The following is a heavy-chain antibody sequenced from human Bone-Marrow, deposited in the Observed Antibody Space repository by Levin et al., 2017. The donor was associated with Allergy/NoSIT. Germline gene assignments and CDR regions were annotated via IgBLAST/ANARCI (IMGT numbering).Heavy chain of an antibody. CDR2: TYYRSKWYN. J-gene: IGHJ5*02. V-gene: IGHV6-1*01. D-gene: IGHD6-19*01. Sequence: SETLSLTCAISGDSVSSNSAAWNWIRQSPSRGLEWLGRTYYRSKWYNDYAVSVKSRITINPDTSKNQFSLQLNSVTPEDTAVYYCARDDIPLETSSGWNWFDPWGQGTLVTVSS. CDR3: ARDDIPLETSSGWNWFDP. CDR1: GDSVSSNSAA.